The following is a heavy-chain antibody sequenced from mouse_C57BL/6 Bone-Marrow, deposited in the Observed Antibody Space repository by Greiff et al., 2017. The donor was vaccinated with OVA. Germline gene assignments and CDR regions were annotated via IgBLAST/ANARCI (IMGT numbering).Heavy chain of an antibody. J-gene: IGHJ3*01. CDR2: ISSGSSTI. D-gene: IGHD1-1*01. V-gene: IGHV5-17*01. CDR3: ARHGRVSWFAY. Sequence: DVKLVESGGGLVKPGGSLKLSCAASGFTFSDYGMHWVRQAPEKGLEWVAYISSGSSTIYYADTVKGRFTISRDNAKNTLFLQMTSLRSEDTAMYYCARHGRVSWFAYWGQGTLVTVSA. CDR1: GFTFSDYG.